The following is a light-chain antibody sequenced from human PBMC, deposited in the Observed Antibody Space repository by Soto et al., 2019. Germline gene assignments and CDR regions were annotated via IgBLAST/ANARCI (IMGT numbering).Light chain of an antibody. CDR1: QSISSW. CDR3: QQYNSYSWT. J-gene: IGKJ1*01. CDR2: DAS. Sequence: DIQMTQSPSTLSASVGDRVTITCRASQSISSWLAWYQQKPGKAPKLLIYDASSLESGVPSRFSGSGSGTEFTLTLSRLQPDDFATYYCQQYNSYSWTFGQGTKVELK. V-gene: IGKV1-5*01.